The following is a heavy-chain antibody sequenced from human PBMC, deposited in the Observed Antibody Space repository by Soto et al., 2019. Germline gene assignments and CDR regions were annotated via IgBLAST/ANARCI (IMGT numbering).Heavy chain of an antibody. V-gene: IGHV3-23*01. CDR3: AKDFKAAGSFDY. CDR2: ISVSGGST. Sequence: EVQLLESGGGLVQPGGSLRLSCAVSGFTLSSSAMSWVRQAPGKGLEWVSSISVSGGSTYYAGSVKGRFTISRDNSKNTLYLQMNSLRAEDTAVYSCAKDFKAAGSFDYWGQGTLVTVSS. CDR1: GFTLSSSA. D-gene: IGHD6-13*01. J-gene: IGHJ4*02.